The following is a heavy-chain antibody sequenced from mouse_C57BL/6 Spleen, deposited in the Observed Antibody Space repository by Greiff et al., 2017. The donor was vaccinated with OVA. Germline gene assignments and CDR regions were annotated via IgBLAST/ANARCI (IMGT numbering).Heavy chain of an antibody. Sequence: ESGAELVRPGASVTLSCTASGYTFTDYEMHWVKQTPVHGLEWIGAIDPETGGTAYNQKFQGKAILTADKSSSTAYMELRSLTSEDSAVYDGTRGNYDGPWFAYWGQGTLVTVAA. CDR3: TRGNYDGPWFAY. CDR1: GYTFTDYE. V-gene: IGHV1-15*01. J-gene: IGHJ3*01. D-gene: IGHD1-2*01. CDR2: IDPETGGT.